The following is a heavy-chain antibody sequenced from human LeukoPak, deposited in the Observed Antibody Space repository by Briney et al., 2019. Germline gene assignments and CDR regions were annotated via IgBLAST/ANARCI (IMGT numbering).Heavy chain of an antibody. CDR3: ARTSTYYYDSSGYYPFDY. CDR2: IIPIFGTA. J-gene: IGHJ4*02. D-gene: IGHD3-22*01. V-gene: IGHV1-69*05. Sequence: SVKVSCKASGGTFSSYAISWVRQAPGQGLEWMGGIIPIFGTANYAQKFQGRVTITTDEPTSTAYMELSSLRSEDTAVYYCARTSTYYYDSSGYYPFDYWGQGTLVTVSS. CDR1: GGTFSSYA.